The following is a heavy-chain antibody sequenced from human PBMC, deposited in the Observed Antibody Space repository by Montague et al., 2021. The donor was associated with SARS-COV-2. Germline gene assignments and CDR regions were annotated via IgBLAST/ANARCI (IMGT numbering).Heavy chain of an antibody. D-gene: IGHD1-26*01. CDR2: IRTTGHT. V-gene: IGHV4-61*02. J-gene: IGHJ4*02. CDR3: ARFGSGTLEFDL. Sequence: TLSLTCTVSGASISTGIYYWSWIRQPPGKGLEWIGSIRTTGHTDYNSSLESRVFMSVDTSTNQFSLSLTSVTAADTAVYFCARFGSGTLEFDLWGQGTLVSVSS. CDR1: GASISTGIYY.